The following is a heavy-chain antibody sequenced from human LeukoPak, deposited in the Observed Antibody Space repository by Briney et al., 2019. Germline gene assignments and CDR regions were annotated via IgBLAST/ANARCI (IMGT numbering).Heavy chain of an antibody. D-gene: IGHD5-18*01. Sequence: SVKVSCKASGGTFSSYAISWVRQAPGQGLEWMGGIIPIFGTANYAQKFQGRVTITADESTSTAYMELSSLRSEDTAVYYCARDNVPRGYSYAINWFDPWGQGTLVTVSS. CDR2: IIPIFGTA. CDR3: ARDNVPRGYSYAINWFDP. V-gene: IGHV1-69*13. CDR1: GGTFSSYA. J-gene: IGHJ5*02.